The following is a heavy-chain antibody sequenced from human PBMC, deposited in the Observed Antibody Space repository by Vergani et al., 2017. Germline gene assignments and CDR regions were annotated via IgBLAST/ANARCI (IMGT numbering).Heavy chain of an antibody. CDR2: ITAIGSA. V-gene: IGHV4-34*02. CDR3: ASRRPRLNLGSKSNAGTFDS. D-gene: IGHD3-10*01. CDR1: GGSLSGYF. J-gene: IGHJ4*02. Sequence: QVHLQQRGAGVLKPSETLSLTCGVIGGSLSGYFWSWIRQSPGRGVGWVGEITAIGSAKSSQSATSRVTISVDTSRGEFTLTVTSVTAADTGLYFCASRRPRLNLGSKSNAGTFDSWGQGTLVTVSS.